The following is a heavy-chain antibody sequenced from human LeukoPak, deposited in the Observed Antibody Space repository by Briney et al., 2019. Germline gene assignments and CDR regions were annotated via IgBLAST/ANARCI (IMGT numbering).Heavy chain of an antibody. CDR2: INHSGST. Sequence: PSETLSLTCAVYGGSFSGYYWSWIRQPPGKGLEWIGEINHSGSTNYNPSLKSRVTISVDTSKNQFSLKLSSVTAADTAVYYCARVSSSRRGYYYYYMDVWGKGTTVTVSS. CDR1: GGSFSGYY. J-gene: IGHJ6*03. V-gene: IGHV4-34*01. D-gene: IGHD6-13*01. CDR3: ARVSSSRRGYYYYYMDV.